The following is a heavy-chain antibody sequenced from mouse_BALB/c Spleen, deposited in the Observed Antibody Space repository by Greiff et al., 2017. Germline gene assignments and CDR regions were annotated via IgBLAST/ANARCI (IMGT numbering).Heavy chain of an antibody. CDR2: ISSGGSYT. V-gene: IGHV5-9-4*01. CDR1: GFTFSSYA. J-gene: IGHJ3*01. CDR3: ARDDGNSWFAY. D-gene: IGHD2-1*01. Sequence: EVQRVESGGGLVKPGGSLKLSCAASGFTFSSYAMSWVRQSPEKRLEWVAEISSGGSYTYYPDTVTGRFTISRDNAKNTLYLEMSSLRSEDTAMYYCARDDGNSWFAYWGQGTLVTVSA.